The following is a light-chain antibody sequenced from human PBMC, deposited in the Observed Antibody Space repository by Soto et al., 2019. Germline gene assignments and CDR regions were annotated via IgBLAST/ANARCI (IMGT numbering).Light chain of an antibody. CDR2: EVT. CDR3: CSYTVTNSLV. Sequence: QSALTQPASVSGSPGQSITISCTGTSVDIGSYKLVSWYQQHPGKAPKLMIYEVTYRPSGVSNRFSGSKSANTASLTISGLQAEDEADYYCCSYTVTNSLVFGGGTQLTVL. J-gene: IGLJ2*01. CDR1: SVDIGSYKL. V-gene: IGLV2-14*02.